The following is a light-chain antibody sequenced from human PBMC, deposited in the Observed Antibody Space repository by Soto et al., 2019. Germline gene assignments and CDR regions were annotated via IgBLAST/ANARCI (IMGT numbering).Light chain of an antibody. Sequence: EIVMTQSPATLSVSPGERATLSCRASESVSFNLAWYQQKPGQAPRLLMYGASIRATGIPARFSGSGSGTEFTLTISSLQSEDFAVYYCQVYQNWLYTFGQGTRLEIK. CDR2: GAS. V-gene: IGKV3-15*01. CDR3: QVYQNWLYT. J-gene: IGKJ5*01. CDR1: ESVSFN.